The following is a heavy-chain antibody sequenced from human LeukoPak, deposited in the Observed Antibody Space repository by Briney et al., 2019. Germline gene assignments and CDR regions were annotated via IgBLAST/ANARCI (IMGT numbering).Heavy chain of an antibody. V-gene: IGHV3-11*04. Sequence: GGSLRLPCAASGFTFSRYWMGWIRQAPGKGLEWVSYISSSGSTIYYADSVKGRFTISRDNAKNSLYLQMNSLRAEDTAVYYCASRYCSGGSCYQWGQGTLVTVSS. CDR3: ASRYCSGGSCYQ. J-gene: IGHJ4*02. CDR2: ISSSGSTI. CDR1: GFTFSRYW. D-gene: IGHD2-15*01.